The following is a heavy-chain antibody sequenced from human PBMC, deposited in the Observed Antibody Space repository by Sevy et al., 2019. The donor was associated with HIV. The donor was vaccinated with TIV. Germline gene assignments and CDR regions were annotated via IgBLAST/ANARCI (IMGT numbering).Heavy chain of an antibody. D-gene: IGHD6-19*01. CDR3: ARDRAVAGLNYYYYGMDV. J-gene: IGHJ6*02. CDR2: ISAYHGNT. V-gene: IGHV1-18*01. Sequence: ASVKVSYKASGYTFTSYGISWVRQAPGQGLEWMGWISAYHGNTNYAQKLQGRVTMTTDTSTSTAYMELRSLRSDDTAVYYCARDRAVAGLNYYYYGMDVWGQGTTVTVSS. CDR1: GYTFTSYG.